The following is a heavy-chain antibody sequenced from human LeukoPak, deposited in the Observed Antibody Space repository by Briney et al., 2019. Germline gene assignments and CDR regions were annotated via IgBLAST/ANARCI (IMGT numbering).Heavy chain of an antibody. J-gene: IGHJ4*02. Sequence: PSETLSLTCTVSGGSISSYYWSWLRQPPGKGLEWIGYIYYSGSTNYNPSLKSRVTISVDTSKNQFSLKLSSVTAADTAVYYCARGGGDYYDSSGYCDYWGQGTLVTVSS. CDR3: ARGGGDYYDSSGYCDY. CDR2: IYYSGST. D-gene: IGHD3-22*01. V-gene: IGHV4-59*01. CDR1: GGSISSYY.